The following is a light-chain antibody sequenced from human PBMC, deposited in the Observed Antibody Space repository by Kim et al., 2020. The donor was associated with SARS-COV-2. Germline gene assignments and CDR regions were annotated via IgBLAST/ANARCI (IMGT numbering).Light chain of an antibody. CDR2: GAS. CDR3: QQYNNWPPHT. Sequence: EIVMTQSPATLSVSPGERATLSCRASQSVSSNLAWYQQKPGQAPRLLIYGASTRATGIPARFSGSGSGTEFTLTISSLQSEDFAVYYCQQYNNWPPHTFGQGTKRRS. CDR1: QSVSSN. J-gene: IGKJ2*01. V-gene: IGKV3-15*01.